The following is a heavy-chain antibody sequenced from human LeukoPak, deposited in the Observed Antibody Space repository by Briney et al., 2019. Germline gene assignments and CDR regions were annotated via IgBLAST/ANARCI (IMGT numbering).Heavy chain of an antibody. J-gene: IGHJ4*02. V-gene: IGHV3-21*01. CDR1: GFTFSSYS. CDR2: ISSSSSYI. Sequence: GGSLRLSCAASGFTFSSYSMNWVRQAPGKGLEWVSSISSSSSYIYYADSVKGRFTISRDNAKNSLYLQMNSLRAEDTAVYYCARVGAWEYYFDYWGQGTLVTVSS. CDR3: ARVGAWEYYFDY. D-gene: IGHD1-26*01.